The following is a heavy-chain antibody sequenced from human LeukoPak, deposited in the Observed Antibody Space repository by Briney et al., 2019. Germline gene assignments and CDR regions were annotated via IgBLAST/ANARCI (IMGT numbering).Heavy chain of an antibody. CDR3: ARASPMGTMVRGVIPRFYFDY. V-gene: IGHV6-1*01. D-gene: IGHD3-10*01. Sequence: SQTLSLTCVISGDSVSSESAAWNWIRQSPSRGLEWLGRTYYRSKWYNDYAVSVKSRITINPDTSKNQFSLQLNSVTPEDTAVYYCARASPMGTMVRGVIPRFYFDYWGQGTLVTVSS. CDR1: GDSVSSESAA. CDR2: TYYRSKWYN. J-gene: IGHJ4*02.